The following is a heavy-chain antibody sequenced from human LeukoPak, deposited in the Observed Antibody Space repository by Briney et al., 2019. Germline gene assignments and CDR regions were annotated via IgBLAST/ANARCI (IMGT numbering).Heavy chain of an antibody. Sequence: PSETLSLTCAVSGGSISSGGYSWSWIRQPPGKGLEWIGYIYHSGSTYYNPSLKSRVTISVDRSKNQFSLKLSSVTAADTAVYYCARALPYCTNGVCYPPAYYFDYWGQGTLVTVSS. CDR2: IYHSGST. CDR1: GGSISSGGYS. V-gene: IGHV4-30-2*01. D-gene: IGHD2-8*01. CDR3: ARALPYCTNGVCYPPAYYFDY. J-gene: IGHJ4*02.